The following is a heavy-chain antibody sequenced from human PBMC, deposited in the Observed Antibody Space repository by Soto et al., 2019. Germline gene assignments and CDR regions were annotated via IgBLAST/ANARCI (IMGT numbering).Heavy chain of an antibody. CDR3: VRQETGTCYFDS. J-gene: IGHJ4*02. D-gene: IGHD7-27*01. V-gene: IGHV1-2*02. Sequence: QVQLVQSGAEVKKPGASVKVSCKASGFTFTGDYIHWVRQAPGQGLEWMGWINPKNGVTDYAQNFQGRVTMTRDTSISTAYTELSRLTSDDTAVYYCVRQETGTCYFDSWGLGTLVTVSS. CDR2: INPKNGVT. CDR1: GFTFTGDY.